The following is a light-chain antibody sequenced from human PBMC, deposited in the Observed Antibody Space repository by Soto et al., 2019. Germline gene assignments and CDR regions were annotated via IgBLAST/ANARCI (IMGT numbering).Light chain of an antibody. CDR3: QQFYDLPIT. Sequence: EIPVTLTKTALSASVGDRVAITCQASQDISDVLNWYQQQPGKAPKVLIYDASKLQTGVPSRFSGRGSGKDFTFTISSLQPDDSGTYYCQQFYDLPITFGEGTRLQIK. J-gene: IGKJ5*01. CDR2: DAS. V-gene: IGKV1-33*01. CDR1: QDISDV.